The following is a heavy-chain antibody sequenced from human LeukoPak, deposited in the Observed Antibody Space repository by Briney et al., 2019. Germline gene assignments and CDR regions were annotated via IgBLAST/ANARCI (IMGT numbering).Heavy chain of an antibody. Sequence: SETLSLTCAVYGGSFSGYYWSWIRQPPGRGLEWIGEINHSGSTNYNPSLKSRVTISVDTSKNQFSLKLSSVTAADTAVYYCASRKLGNDYWGQGTLVTVSS. D-gene: IGHD7-27*01. V-gene: IGHV4-34*01. J-gene: IGHJ4*02. CDR3: ASRKLGNDY. CDR1: GGSFSGYY. CDR2: INHSGST.